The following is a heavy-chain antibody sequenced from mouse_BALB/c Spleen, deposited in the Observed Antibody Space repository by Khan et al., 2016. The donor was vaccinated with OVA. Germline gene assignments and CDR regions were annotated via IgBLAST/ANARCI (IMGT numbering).Heavy chain of an antibody. J-gene: IGHJ3*01. V-gene: IGHV5-6*01. D-gene: IGHD4-1*01. CDR1: GFTFSAYG. Sequence: EVELVESGGDLVKPGESLRLSCAASGFTFSAYGMSWVRQPPDKRLEWVATINSDGYYTYYPATVKGRFTITRNNAENTLYLHMSSLKSEDTAIYYCASHLTGSFAYWGQGTLVTVSA. CDR3: ASHLTGSFAY. CDR2: INSDGYYT.